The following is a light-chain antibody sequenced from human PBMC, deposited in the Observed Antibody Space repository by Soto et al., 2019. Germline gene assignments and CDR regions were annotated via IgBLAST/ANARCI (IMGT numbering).Light chain of an antibody. CDR2: AAS. J-gene: IGKJ4*01. CDR3: QQLNSFPLT. V-gene: IGKV1-9*01. Sequence: DIQLTQSPSFLSASIGDRVTLTCRASQGIFSYLAWYHQKPGKAPTLLISAASTLQSGVPSRFSGSGSGTEFTLTISSLQPADFATYYGQQLNSFPLTCGGGTKVEIK. CDR1: QGIFSY.